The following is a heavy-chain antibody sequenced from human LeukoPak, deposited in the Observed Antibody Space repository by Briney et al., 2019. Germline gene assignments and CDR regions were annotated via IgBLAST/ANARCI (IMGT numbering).Heavy chain of an antibody. D-gene: IGHD4-17*01. CDR1: GFTFSSYG. J-gene: IGHJ4*02. CDR2: MSYDGSNK. CDR3: AKPNYGDYVDFFDY. V-gene: IGHV3-30*18. Sequence: PGGSLRLSCTASGFTFSSYGMHWVRQAPGKGLEWVAVMSYDGSNKYYTDSVKGRFTISRDNSKNTLYLQMNSLRAEDTAIYYCAKPNYGDYVDFFDYWGQGTLVTVSS.